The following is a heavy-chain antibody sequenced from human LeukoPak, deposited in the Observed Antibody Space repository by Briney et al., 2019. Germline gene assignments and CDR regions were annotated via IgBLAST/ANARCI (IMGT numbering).Heavy chain of an antibody. CDR1: GPIFTNYW. Sequence: GESLKISCKCSGPIFTNYWLGWARQLPGKGLEWLGIIYPGDSDTRYSPSFQGQVTISADKSISTTYLHWSSLRASDTAMYYCARHYSDHLDYWGQGTLVTVSS. CDR3: ARHYSDHLDY. D-gene: IGHD4-17*01. J-gene: IGHJ4*02. CDR2: IYPGDSDT. V-gene: IGHV5-51*01.